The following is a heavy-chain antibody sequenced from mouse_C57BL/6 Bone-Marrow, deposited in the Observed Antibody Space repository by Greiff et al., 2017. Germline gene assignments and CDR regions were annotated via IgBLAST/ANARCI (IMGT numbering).Heavy chain of an antibody. Sequence: QVQLQQSGAELVKPGASVKISCKASGYAFSSYWMNWVKQRPGKSLEWIGQIYPGDGDTNYNGKFKGKATLTADKSSSTAYMQLSSLTSEDSAVYFCAKELANYYGSSWWYFDVWGTGTTVTVSS. J-gene: IGHJ1*03. CDR1: GYAFSSYW. V-gene: IGHV1-80*01. CDR2: IYPGDGDT. CDR3: AKELANYYGSSWWYFDV. D-gene: IGHD1-1*01.